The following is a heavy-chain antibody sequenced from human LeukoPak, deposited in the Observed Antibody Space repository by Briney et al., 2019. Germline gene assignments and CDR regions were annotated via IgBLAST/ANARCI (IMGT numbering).Heavy chain of an antibody. CDR3: ARASLSSLLTFDY. D-gene: IGHD2-15*01. CDR1: GFTSGSYW. Sequence: PGGSLILSCAASGFTSGSYWMNWVRQAPGKGLEWVAIIKQDGSQKFYLDSVRGRFTISTDTANNSLYLLMNSLRAEDTAVYYCARASLSSLLTFDYWGQGTLVTVSS. CDR2: IKQDGSQK. V-gene: IGHV3-7*01. J-gene: IGHJ4*02.